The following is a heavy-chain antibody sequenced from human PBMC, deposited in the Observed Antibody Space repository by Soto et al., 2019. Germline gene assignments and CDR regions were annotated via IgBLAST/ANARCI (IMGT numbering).Heavy chain of an antibody. D-gene: IGHD4-17*01. CDR3: ARDKSYALDV. CDR2: INSDGSST. Sequence: GGSLRLSCAASGFDFSNSWMHWVRQVPGKGLVWVSHINSDGSSTTYADSVKGRFTISGDNARTTVYLQLDSLRVEDTAVYYCARDKSYALDVWGQGTTVTVSS. V-gene: IGHV3-74*03. J-gene: IGHJ6*02. CDR1: GFDFSNSW.